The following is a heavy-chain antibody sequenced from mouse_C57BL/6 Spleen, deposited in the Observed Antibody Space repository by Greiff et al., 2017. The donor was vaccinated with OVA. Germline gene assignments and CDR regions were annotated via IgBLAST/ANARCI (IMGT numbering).Heavy chain of an antibody. Sequence: QVQLQQSGAELVRPGTSVKVSCKASGYAFTNYLIEWVKQRPGQGLEWIGVINPGSGGTTYNEKFKGKATLTADKYSSTAYMQLSSLTSEDSAVYFCARGDYDGSPYAMDYWGQGTSVTVSS. CDR1: GYAFTNYL. J-gene: IGHJ4*01. CDR2: INPGSGGT. D-gene: IGHD2-4*01. V-gene: IGHV1-54*01. CDR3: ARGDYDGSPYAMDY.